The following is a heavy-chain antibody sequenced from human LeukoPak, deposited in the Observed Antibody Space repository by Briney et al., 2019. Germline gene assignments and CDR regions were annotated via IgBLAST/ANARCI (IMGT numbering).Heavy chain of an antibody. Sequence: PSQTLSLXCTVSGGSISSGDYYWSWIRQPPEKGLECIGYIYYSGSTYYNPSLKSRVTISVDTSKNQFSLKLSSVTAADTAVYYCARGDYYGSGSYHWGQGTLVTVSS. CDR2: IYYSGST. CDR1: GGSISSGDYY. V-gene: IGHV4-30-4*08. CDR3: ARGDYYGSGSYH. J-gene: IGHJ5*02. D-gene: IGHD3-10*01.